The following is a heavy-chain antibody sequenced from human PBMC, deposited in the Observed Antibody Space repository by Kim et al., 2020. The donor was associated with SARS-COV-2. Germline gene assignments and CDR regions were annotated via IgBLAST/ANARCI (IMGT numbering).Heavy chain of an antibody. CDR1: GCSISSSSNY. D-gene: IGHD1-26*01. CDR3: ARGGRGSYIRLVDDAF. J-gene: IGHJ3*01. Sequence: SETLSLTCTVSGCSISSSSNYWGWIRQPPGKGLEWIGGIYYSGSTYYNPALKSRVTISVDTTKNQFSLKLSSVTAADTSVYYCARGGRGSYIRLVDDAF. CDR2: IYYSGST. V-gene: IGHV4-39*07.